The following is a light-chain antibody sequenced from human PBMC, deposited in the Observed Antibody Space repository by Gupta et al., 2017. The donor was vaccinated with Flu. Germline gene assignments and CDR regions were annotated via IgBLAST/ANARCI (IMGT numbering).Light chain of an antibody. J-gene: IGKJ1*01. CDR2: LVS. CDR3: RQSVQNAKT. CDR1: QSPLHSNAYKY. Sequence: DIVMTQSPLSLPVTPGEPAAISCRSSQSPLHSNAYKYLDRYLQKPGQSPQLSIYLVSKRAFPVPDRFSGSGSGTAFTLKIMRGEAAAIGVYYFRQSVQNAKTFGQGTKVDI. V-gene: IGKV2-28*01.